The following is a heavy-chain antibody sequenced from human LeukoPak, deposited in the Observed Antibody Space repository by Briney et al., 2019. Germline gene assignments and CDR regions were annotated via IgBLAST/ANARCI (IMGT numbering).Heavy chain of an antibody. Sequence: PGGSLRLSCAASGFTVRSNYMSWVRQAPGKGLEWVSVIYSGGSTYYADSVKGRFTISRDNSKNTLYLQMDSLRAEDTAVYYCAREDYGDYVFDYWGQGTLVTVSS. CDR2: IYSGGST. V-gene: IGHV3-66*01. CDR3: AREDYGDYVFDY. J-gene: IGHJ4*02. D-gene: IGHD4-17*01. CDR1: GFTVRSNY.